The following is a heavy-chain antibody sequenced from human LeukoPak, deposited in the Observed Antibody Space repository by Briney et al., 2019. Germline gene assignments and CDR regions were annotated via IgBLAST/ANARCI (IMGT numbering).Heavy chain of an antibody. V-gene: IGHV4-4*07. D-gene: IGHD1-26*01. J-gene: IGHJ3*02. Sequence: SETLSLTCIVSGDSISSYYWSWIRQPAGKGLEWIGRIYSSGSTKYSPSLKSRVTMSVDMSKNQFSLKLSSVTAADTAVYYCARQGAYRDSYAFDIWGQGTMVTVSS. CDR3: ARQGAYRDSYAFDI. CDR2: IYSSGST. CDR1: GDSISSYY.